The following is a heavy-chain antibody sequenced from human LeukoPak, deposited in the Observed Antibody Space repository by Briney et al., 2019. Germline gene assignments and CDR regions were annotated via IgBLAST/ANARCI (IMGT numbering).Heavy chain of an antibody. J-gene: IGHJ1*01. Sequence: GESLRLSCVASEFAVGYNHMSWVRQAPGKGLEWITFIYSGGSTHYADSVRGRFTISRDNSKNTLYLQMNNLRAEDTAVYYCGCRGGSGALRHWGQGTLVTVSS. V-gene: IGHV3-53*01. CDR3: GCRGGSGALRH. CDR2: IYSGGST. CDR1: EFAVGYNH. D-gene: IGHD2-15*01.